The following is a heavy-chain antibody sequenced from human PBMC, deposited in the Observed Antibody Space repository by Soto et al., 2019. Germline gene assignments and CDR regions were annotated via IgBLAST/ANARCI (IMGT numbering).Heavy chain of an antibody. CDR2: IDPSDSYT. J-gene: IGHJ6*02. CDR3: WSGYYTDYYYGMDV. CDR1: GYSFTSYW. Sequence: GESLKISCKGSGYSFTSYWISWVRQMPGKGLEWTGRIDPSDSYTNYSPSFQGHVTISADKSISTAYLQWSSLKASDTAMYYCWSGYYTDYYYGMDVWGQGTTVTVSS. D-gene: IGHD3-3*01. V-gene: IGHV5-10-1*01.